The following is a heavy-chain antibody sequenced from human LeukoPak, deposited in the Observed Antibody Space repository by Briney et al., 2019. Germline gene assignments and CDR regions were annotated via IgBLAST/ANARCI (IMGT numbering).Heavy chain of an antibody. J-gene: IGHJ6*04. CDR1: GFTFRSHS. D-gene: IGHD3-3*01. V-gene: IGHV3-48*01. CDR3: TRVEKGFWSGFKMDV. Sequence: PGGSLRLSCTASGFTFRSHSMIWVRQAPGKGLEWISYISGSSGTIYYVDSVKGRFIISRDNDKNSLYLQMNSLRVEDTAVYFCTRVEKGFWSGFKMDVWGKGTTVAVSS. CDR2: ISGSSGTI.